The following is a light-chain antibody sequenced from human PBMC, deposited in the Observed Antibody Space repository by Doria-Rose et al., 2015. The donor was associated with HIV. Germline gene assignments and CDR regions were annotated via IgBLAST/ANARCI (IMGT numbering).Light chain of an antibody. CDR2: DAS. J-gene: IGKJ5*01. CDR3: QQYGTSRGT. CDR1: QRVKSSY. Sequence: TQSPGTLSLSPGERATLSCRASQRVKSSYLAWYQQKHGQAPRLLIYDASTRATVIPDRFSGSGSGTDFTLTISRLEPEDVAVYYCQQYGTSRGTFGQGTRLEIK. V-gene: IGKV3-20*01.